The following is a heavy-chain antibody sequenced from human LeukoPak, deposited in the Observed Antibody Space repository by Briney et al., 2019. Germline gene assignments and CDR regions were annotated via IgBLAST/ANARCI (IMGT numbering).Heavy chain of an antibody. V-gene: IGHV3-53*01. CDR3: AKEIAHDYGMFDP. D-gene: IGHD4-17*01. CDR1: GFTVSHYY. CDR2: IYSGGST. Sequence: GGSLRLSCAASGFTVSHYYMTWVRQAPGKGLECVSVIYSGGSTYSADSVKGRFTISRDNSKNTLYLQMNSLRAEDTAVYYCAKEIAHDYGMFDPWGQGTLVTVSS. J-gene: IGHJ5*02.